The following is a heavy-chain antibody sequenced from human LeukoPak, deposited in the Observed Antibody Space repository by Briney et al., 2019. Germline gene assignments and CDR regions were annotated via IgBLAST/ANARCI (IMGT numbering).Heavy chain of an antibody. CDR3: GRDRGGSSGWSRPIDY. CDR2: IYYSGST. J-gene: IGHJ4*02. V-gene: IGHV4-31*03. Sequence: PSQTLSLTCTVSGGSIGSGGYYWSWIRQHPGKGLEWIGYIYYSGSTYYNPSLKSRVTISVDTSKNQFSLKLSSVTAADTAVYYCGRDRGGSSGWSRPIDYWGQGTLVTVSS. D-gene: IGHD6-19*01. CDR1: GGSIGSGGYY.